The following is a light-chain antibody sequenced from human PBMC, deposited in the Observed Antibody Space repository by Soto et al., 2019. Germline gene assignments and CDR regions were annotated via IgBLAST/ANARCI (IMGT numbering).Light chain of an antibody. Sequence: IQVTQSPSSLSASVEDRITITCRVSQGMSSYLAWYQQKPGKAPKLLIYAAYTLQSGVPSRFSGGGSGPDFTLTISNLQPEDIATYYCQQVDTSHSFGGGTKVDIK. J-gene: IGKJ4*01. CDR2: AAY. CDR1: QGMSSY. V-gene: IGKV1-9*01. CDR3: QQVDTSHS.